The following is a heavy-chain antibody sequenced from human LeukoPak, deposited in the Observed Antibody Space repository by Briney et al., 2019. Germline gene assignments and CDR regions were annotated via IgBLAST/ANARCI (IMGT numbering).Heavy chain of an antibody. V-gene: IGHV4-59*08. CDR1: GGSINGYY. Sequence: SETLSLTCTVSGGSINGYYCSWIRQPPGKGLEWIGYIYYSGSTDYNPSLKSRVTISADTSKNQFSLRLNSVTAADTAVYYCARHGSNYGWFDPWGQGTLVTVSS. J-gene: IGHJ5*02. CDR2: IYYSGST. CDR3: ARHGSNYGWFDP. D-gene: IGHD4-11*01.